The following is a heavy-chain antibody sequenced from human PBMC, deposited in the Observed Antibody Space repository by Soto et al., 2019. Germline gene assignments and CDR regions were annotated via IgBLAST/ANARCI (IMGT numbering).Heavy chain of an antibody. CDR2: ISSHGDST. V-gene: IGHV3-64*01. D-gene: IGHD5-12*01. CDR1: GFTFSNYA. CDR3: ARRDGYNSDY. Sequence: EVQLVESGGGLVRPGGSLRLSCAASGFTFSNYAMHWVLQAPGKGLEYVSAISSHGDSTYYANSVKGRFTISRDNSKNTLYLQMGSLRTEDMAVYYCARRDGYNSDYWGQGTLVTVSS. J-gene: IGHJ4*02.